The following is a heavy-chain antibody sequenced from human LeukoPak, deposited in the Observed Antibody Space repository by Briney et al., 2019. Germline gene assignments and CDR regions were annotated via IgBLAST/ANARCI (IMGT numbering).Heavy chain of an antibody. Sequence: PGGSLRLSCAASGFTFSTYAMNWVRPAPGKGLEWVSSISGTGGRTNYADSVKGRFTISRDNSKNTVNLQMNSLRAEDTAVYYCAKDQGYWGQGTVVTVSS. CDR2: ISGTGGRT. V-gene: IGHV3-23*01. J-gene: IGHJ4*02. CDR3: AKDQGY. CDR1: GFTFSTYA.